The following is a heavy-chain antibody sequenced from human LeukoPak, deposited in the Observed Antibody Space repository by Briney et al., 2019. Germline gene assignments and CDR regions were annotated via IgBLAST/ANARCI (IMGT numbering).Heavy chain of an antibody. J-gene: IGHJ4*02. D-gene: IGHD3-16*01. CDR3: ARVSRWSDWAFEG. V-gene: IGHV4-59*01. Sequence: SETLSLTCTVSGGSISSYYWNWVRQPPGNGLEWIGYMHYSGGTNYNPSLKRRVTISVATSKNQFSLKLTSVTAADTAVYYCARVSRWSDWAFEGWGQGTLVTVSS. CDR2: MHYSGGT. CDR1: GGSISSYY.